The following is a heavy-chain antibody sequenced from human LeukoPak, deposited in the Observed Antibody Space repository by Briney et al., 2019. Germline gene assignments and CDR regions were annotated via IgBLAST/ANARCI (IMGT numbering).Heavy chain of an antibody. D-gene: IGHD3-10*01. CDR2: IYYSGST. CDR3: ARTRYYYNSRSYGAPYYFDY. J-gene: IGHJ4*02. CDR1: GGSISNSDYY. Sequence: SQTLSLTCTVSGGSISNSDYYAGWIRQPPGKGLEWIVSIYYSGSTYYNPSLKSRVTISVDTSKNQFSLKLSSVTAADTAVYYCARTRYYYNSRSYGAPYYFDYWGQGTLVTVSS. V-gene: IGHV4-39*01.